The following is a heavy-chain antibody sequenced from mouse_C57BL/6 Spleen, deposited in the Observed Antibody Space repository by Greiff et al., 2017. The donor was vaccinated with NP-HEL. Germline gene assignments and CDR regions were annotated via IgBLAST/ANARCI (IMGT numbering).Heavy chain of an antibody. CDR2: IDPSDSYT. J-gene: IGHJ4*01. V-gene: IGHV1-69*01. CDR1: GYSFTSYW. CDR3: AVTTRAYAMDY. D-gene: IGHD2-2*01. Sequence: VQLQQPGAELVMPGASVKLSCKASGYSFTSYWMHWVKQRPGQGLEWIGEIDPSDSYTNYNQKFKGKSTLTVDKSSSTAYMQLSSLTSEDSAVYDCAVTTRAYAMDYWGQGTSVTVSS.